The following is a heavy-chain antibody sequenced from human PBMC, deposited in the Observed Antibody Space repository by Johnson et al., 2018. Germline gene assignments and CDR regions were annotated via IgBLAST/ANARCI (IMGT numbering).Heavy chain of an antibody. CDR1: GGSFSGYY. CDR2: INHSGST. Sequence: QVQLQQWGAGLLKPSETLSLTCAVYGGSFSGYYWSWIRQPPGKGLEWSGEINHSGSTNYNPSLKSRVTISVETSKNQFSLKLSPVTAADTAVYYCARPRYSSSSGAMDVWGKGTTVTVSS. V-gene: IGHV4-34*01. J-gene: IGHJ6*03. CDR3: ARPRYSSSSGAMDV. D-gene: IGHD6-6*01.